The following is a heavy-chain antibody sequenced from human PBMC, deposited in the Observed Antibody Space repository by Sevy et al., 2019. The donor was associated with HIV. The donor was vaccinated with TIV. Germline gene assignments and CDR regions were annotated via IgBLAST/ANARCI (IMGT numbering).Heavy chain of an antibody. Sequence: GGSLRLSCAASGFTFSNHGMHWVRQAPGKGPEWVALIWYDGSNIYYSDSAKGRFTISRDDSKNKLNLQMYSLRPEDTAVYYCARESSHDFWSGYWGYLYYWGQGTLVTVSS. CDR2: IWYDGSNI. CDR1: GFTFSNHG. CDR3: ARESSHDFWSGYWGYLYY. D-gene: IGHD3-3*01. J-gene: IGHJ4*02. V-gene: IGHV3-33*01.